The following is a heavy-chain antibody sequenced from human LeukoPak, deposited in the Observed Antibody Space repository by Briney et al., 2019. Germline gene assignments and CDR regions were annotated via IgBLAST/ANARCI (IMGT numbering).Heavy chain of an antibody. CDR3: ARARKELRFLEWLVAYYFDY. V-gene: IGHV1-8*01. CDR1: GYTFTSYD. CDR2: MNPNSGNT. J-gene: IGHJ4*02. Sequence: ASVKVSCKASGYTFTSYDINWVRQATGQGLEWMGWMNPNSGNTGYAQKFQGRVTMTRNTSISTAYMELSSLRSEDTAVCYCARARKELRFLEWLVAYYFDYWGQGTLVTVSS. D-gene: IGHD3-3*01.